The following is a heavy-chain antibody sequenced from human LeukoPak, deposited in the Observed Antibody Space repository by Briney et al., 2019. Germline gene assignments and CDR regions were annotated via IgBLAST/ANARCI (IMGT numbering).Heavy chain of an antibody. V-gene: IGHV3-53*01. CDR3: ARGHDYNGY. CDR1: GFTVSSNY. CDR2: IYSGGST. Sequence: GGSPRLSRAPSGFTVSSNYMSLVRQPPGKGLEWASVIYSGGSTYYADSVKGRFTISRDNSKNTLYLQMNSLRAEDTAVYYCARGHDYNGYWGQGTLVTVSS. J-gene: IGHJ4*02.